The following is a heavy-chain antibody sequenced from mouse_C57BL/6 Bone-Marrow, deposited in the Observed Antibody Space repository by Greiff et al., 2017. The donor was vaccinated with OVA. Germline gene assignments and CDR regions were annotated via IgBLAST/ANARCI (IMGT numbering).Heavy chain of an antibody. CDR1: VYTFPLYW. V-gene: IGHV1-55*01. CDR3: AREGYYGKYAMDY. D-gene: IGHD1-1*01. CDR2: IYPGSGST. Sequence: VQLQQPGAELVKPGSSVKMSFLASVYTFPLYWITWVKQRPGQGLEWIGDIYPGSGSTNYNEKFKSKATLTVDTSSSTAYMQLSSLTSEDSAVYYCAREGYYGKYAMDYWGQGTSVTVSS. J-gene: IGHJ4*01.